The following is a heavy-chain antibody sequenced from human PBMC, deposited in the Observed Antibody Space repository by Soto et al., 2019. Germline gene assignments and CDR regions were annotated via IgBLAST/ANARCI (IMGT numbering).Heavy chain of an antibody. V-gene: IGHV3-30-3*01. J-gene: IGHJ1*01. CDR2: ISYGGSNK. Sequence: GGSLRLSCAASGFTFSSYAMHWVRQAPGKGLEWVAVISYGGSNKYYADSVKGRFTISRDNSKNTLYLQMNSLRAEDTAVYYCASSLIASIAEYFQHWGQGTLVTVSS. CDR3: ASSLIASIAEYFQH. CDR1: GFTFSSYA.